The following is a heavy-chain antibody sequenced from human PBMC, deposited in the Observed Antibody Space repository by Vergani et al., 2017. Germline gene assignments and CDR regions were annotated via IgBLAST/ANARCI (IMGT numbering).Heavy chain of an antibody. CDR2: IYYSGST. V-gene: IGHV4-39*01. J-gene: IGHJ4*02. D-gene: IGHD3-9*01. CDR1: GGSISSSSYY. Sequence: QLQLQESGPGLVKPSETLSLTCTVSGGSISSSSYYWGWIRQPPGKGLEWSGSIYYSGSTYYKPALKSRVTISVDTSKNQFSLKLSSVTAADTAVYYCARVPRDISNPFDYWGQGTLVTVSS. CDR3: ARVPRDISNPFDY.